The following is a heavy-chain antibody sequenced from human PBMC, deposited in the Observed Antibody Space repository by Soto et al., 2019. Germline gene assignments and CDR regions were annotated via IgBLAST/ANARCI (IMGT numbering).Heavy chain of an antibody. CDR2: ISTGSSYK. Sequence: GGSLRLSCAASGFTFSSYTMHWVRQAPGKGLEWVSSISTGSSYKYYADSLKGRFTISRDNAGNSLYLQMNSLRAEDTAVYYCAREMKQLVQEGFLQHWGQGTLVTVSS. CDR1: GFTFSSYT. V-gene: IGHV3-21*01. D-gene: IGHD6-13*01. CDR3: AREMKQLVQEGFLQH. J-gene: IGHJ1*01.